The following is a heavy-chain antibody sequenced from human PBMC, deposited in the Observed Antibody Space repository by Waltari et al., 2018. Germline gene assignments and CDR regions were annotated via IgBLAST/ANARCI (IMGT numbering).Heavy chain of an antibody. D-gene: IGHD3-9*01. CDR3: AREWGVMVGTAGYYFDY. Sequence: EVQLVGSGGGLVKPGGSLSLSCPASGFTFSSFTMNWVRQAPGKGLGWVSSISSGSSYIFYADSVKGRFTISRDNAKNSLYLQMNSLRVEDTAVYYCAREWGVMVGTAGYYFDYWGQGSLVTVSS. CDR1: GFTFSSFT. CDR2: ISSGSSYI. V-gene: IGHV3-21*01. J-gene: IGHJ4*02.